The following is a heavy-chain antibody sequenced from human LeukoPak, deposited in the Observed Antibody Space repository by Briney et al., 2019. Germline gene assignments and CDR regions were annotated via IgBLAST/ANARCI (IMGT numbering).Heavy chain of an antibody. CDR2: IRPDGSDE. V-gene: IGHV3-7*01. Sequence: GGSLRLSCVVSGFTFSSYWMSWVRQAPGKGLEWVANIRPDGSDEYYVDSVKGRFTISRDNAKNSLYLQVNSLRAEDTAVYYCAREGTDYWGQGTLVTVSS. CDR1: GFTFSSYW. J-gene: IGHJ4*02. CDR3: AREGTDY. D-gene: IGHD1/OR15-1a*01.